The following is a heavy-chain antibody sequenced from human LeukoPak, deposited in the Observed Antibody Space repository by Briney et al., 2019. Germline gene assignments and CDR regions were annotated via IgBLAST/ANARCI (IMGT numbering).Heavy chain of an antibody. J-gene: IGHJ4*02. Sequence: GSLRLSCSASGFTFSSFAMFWVRQAPGKGVEYVSGISSDGGRTNYADSVKARFTISRDNSKVTLYLQMTSLRPEDTAIYYCVKDPSGNYFYFDYWGQGTLVTVSS. CDR2: ISSDGGRT. CDR1: GFTFSSFA. CDR3: VKDPSGNYFYFDY. V-gene: IGHV3-64D*09. D-gene: IGHD1-26*01.